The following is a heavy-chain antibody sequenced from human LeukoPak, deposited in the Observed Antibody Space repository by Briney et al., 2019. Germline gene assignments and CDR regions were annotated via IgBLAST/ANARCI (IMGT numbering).Heavy chain of an antibody. CDR1: GFTFSRHW. CDR2: INNDGSSA. CDR3: ARAFYGDLDY. J-gene: IGHJ4*02. V-gene: IGHV3-74*01. D-gene: IGHD4-17*01. Sequence: PGGSLRLSCAASGFTFSRHWMHWVRQAPGKGLVWVSRINNDGSSANYADSVKGRFTISRDNAKNTLYLQMDSLRAEDTAVYYCARAFYGDLDYWGQGTLVTVSS.